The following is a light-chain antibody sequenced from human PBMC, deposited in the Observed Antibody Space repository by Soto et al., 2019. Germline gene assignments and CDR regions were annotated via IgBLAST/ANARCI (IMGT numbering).Light chain of an antibody. J-gene: IGKJ1*01. CDR2: GVY. V-gene: IGKV3D-20*02. CDR3: QQRSKWRT. CDR1: QSLRTNS. Sequence: EMVLTQSPGTLSLSLGERATLSCRASQSLRTNSLAWYQQKLGQAPSLLISGVYSRAAGIPARFSASGFGTDYTLTISSLEPEDFAVYYCQQRSKWRTFGQGTKVDIK.